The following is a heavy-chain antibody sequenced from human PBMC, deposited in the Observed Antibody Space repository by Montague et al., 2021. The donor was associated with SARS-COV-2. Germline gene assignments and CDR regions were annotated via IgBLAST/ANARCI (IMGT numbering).Heavy chain of an antibody. V-gene: IGHV4-34*01. CDR1: VSWNTGAY. CDR3: ARGQVTAFAILIVFPAAVALDA. CDR2: ISHSKNI. J-gene: IGHJ3*01. D-gene: IGHD2-21*01. Sequence: SETLSLTCSGLVSWNTGAYWTSTRLHSSQTLKSFGDISHSKNIKYNPSLQNRVTMSVDKSKNQFSLKLTSATAADTATYYCARGQVTAFAILIVFPAAVALDAWGRGKTV.